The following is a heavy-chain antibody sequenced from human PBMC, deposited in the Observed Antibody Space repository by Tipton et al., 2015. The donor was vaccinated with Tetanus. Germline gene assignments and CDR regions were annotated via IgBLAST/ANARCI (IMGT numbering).Heavy chain of an antibody. D-gene: IGHD1-26*01. CDR1: GGSITSGGYY. V-gene: IGHV4-31*03. CDR3: ARDQARGARGWNYFDY. Sequence: TLSLTCTVSGGSITSGGYYWSWIRQHPGKGLEWIGDIYYSGSTYYNPSLKSRVTISVYTSKNQFSLKLNSVIAADPAVYYCARDQARGARGWNYFDYWGQGTLVTVSS. CDR2: IYYSGST. J-gene: IGHJ4*02.